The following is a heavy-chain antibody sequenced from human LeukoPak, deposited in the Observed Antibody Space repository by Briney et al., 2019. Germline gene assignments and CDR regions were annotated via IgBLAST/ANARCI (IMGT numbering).Heavy chain of an antibody. CDR2: IYYSGST. CDR3: ARGESGDGHWYFDL. CDR1: GGSFSGYY. Sequence: SETLSLTCAVYGGSFSGYYWSWLRQPPGKGLEWIGYIYYSGSTNYNPSLKSRVTISVDTSKNQFSLKLSSVTAADTAVYYCARGESGDGHWYFDLWGRGTLVTVSS. V-gene: IGHV4-59*01. D-gene: IGHD7-27*01. J-gene: IGHJ2*01.